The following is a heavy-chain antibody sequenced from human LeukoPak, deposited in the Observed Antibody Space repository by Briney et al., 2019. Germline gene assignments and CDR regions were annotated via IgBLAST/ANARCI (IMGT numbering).Heavy chain of an antibody. Sequence: GGSLRLSCAASGFTFNDYGTSWVRQAPGKGLEWVSGINWNGGSTGYADSVKGRFTISRDNAKNSLYLQMNSLRAEDTALYYCARVDRLGVDYWGQGTLVTVSS. J-gene: IGHJ4*02. CDR1: GFTFNDYG. CDR2: INWNGGST. CDR3: ARVDRLGVDY. D-gene: IGHD1-26*01. V-gene: IGHV3-20*04.